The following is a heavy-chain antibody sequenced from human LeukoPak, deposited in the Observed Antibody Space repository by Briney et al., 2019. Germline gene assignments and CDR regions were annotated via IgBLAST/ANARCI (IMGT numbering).Heavy chain of an antibody. D-gene: IGHD4-17*01. CDR1: GFTFSSYE. V-gene: IGHV3-48*03. CDR3: ARFLSTVTTGYFDY. Sequence: GGSLRLSCAASGFTFSSYEMNWVRQAPGKGLEGVSYISSSGSTIYYADSVKGRFTISRDNAKNSLYLQMNSLRAEDTAVYYCARFLSTVTTGYFDYWGQGTLVTVSS. J-gene: IGHJ4*02. CDR2: ISSSGSTI.